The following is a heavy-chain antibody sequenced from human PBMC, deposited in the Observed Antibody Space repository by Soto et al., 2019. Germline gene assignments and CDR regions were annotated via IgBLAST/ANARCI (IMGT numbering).Heavy chain of an antibody. CDR3: ASIGGDVGVVITDYYYYYGMDV. D-gene: IGHD3-3*01. V-gene: IGHV1-2*02. CDR1: GYTFTGYY. CDR2: INPTSGGT. Sequence: QVQLVQSGAEVKKPGASVKVSCKASGYTFTGYYMHWVRQAPGHGLEWMGWINPTSGGTNYAQKFQGRVTMTRETAISTAYMELSSLRSDDTAVYYCASIGGDVGVVITDYYYYYGMDVWCQGTTVTVSS. J-gene: IGHJ6*02.